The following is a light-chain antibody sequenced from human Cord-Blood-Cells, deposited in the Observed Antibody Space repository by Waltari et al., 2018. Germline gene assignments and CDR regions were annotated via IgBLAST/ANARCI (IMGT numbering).Light chain of an antibody. CDR2: DAS. Sequence: DIHMTQSPSTLSASVGDRVTITCRASQSISSWLAWYQQKPGKAPKLLIYDASSWESGVPSRFSGSGSGTELTLTISRLQPDDFATYYCQQYNSYSTFGQGTKVEIK. CDR3: QQYNSYST. CDR1: QSISSW. V-gene: IGKV1-5*01. J-gene: IGKJ1*01.